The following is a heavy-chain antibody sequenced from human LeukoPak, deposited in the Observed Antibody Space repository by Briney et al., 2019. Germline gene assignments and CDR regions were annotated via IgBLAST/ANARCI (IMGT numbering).Heavy chain of an antibody. CDR3: AKAELGYCSGGRCSGWAPFDH. D-gene: IGHD2-15*01. V-gene: IGHV3-9*01. CDR2: ISWSSGSL. Sequence: GGSLRLSCEASGFTFDNYAMHWVRQAPGKGLEWVSGISWSSGSLGYADSVKGRYTISRDNAKNSLYLQMNSLRAEDTALYYCAKAELGYCSGGRCSGWAPFDHWGQGTPVTVSS. CDR1: GFTFDNYA. J-gene: IGHJ4*02.